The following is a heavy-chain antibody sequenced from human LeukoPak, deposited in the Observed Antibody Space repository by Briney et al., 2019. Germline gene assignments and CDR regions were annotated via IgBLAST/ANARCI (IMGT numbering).Heavy chain of an antibody. CDR1: GGSFSGYY. D-gene: IGHD4-17*01. CDR3: AREKSGDYGDYFDY. Sequence: SETLSLTCAVYGGSFSGYYWSWIRQPPGKGLEWIGEINHSGSTNYNPSLKSRVTKSVDTSKNQFSLKLSSVTAADTAVYYCAREKSGDYGDYFDYWGQGTLVTVSS. J-gene: IGHJ4*02. CDR2: INHSGST. V-gene: IGHV4-34*01.